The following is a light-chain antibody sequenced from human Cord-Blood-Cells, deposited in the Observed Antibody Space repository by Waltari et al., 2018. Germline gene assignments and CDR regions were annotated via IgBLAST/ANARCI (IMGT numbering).Light chain of an antibody. V-gene: IGLV1-40*01. CDR1: SSNIGAGYD. CDR2: GNS. Sequence: QSVLTQPPSVSGAPGQRVTISCTGSSSNIGAGYDLHWYQQLPGTAPKLLIYGNSNRPSGVPDRFSGSKSGTSASLAITGLQAEDEADYYCQSYDSSLSVSYVFGTGTKVTVL. CDR3: QSYDSSLSVSYV. J-gene: IGLJ1*01.